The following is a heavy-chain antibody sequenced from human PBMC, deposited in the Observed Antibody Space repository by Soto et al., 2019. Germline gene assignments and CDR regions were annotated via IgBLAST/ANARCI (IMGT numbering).Heavy chain of an antibody. J-gene: IGHJ4*02. CDR2: IGGRATSA. Sequence: EVQLLESGGGVVQPGGSLRLSCAASGFTFSNYAMSWVRQAPGKGLEWVSGIGGRATSAYYADSVKGRFAISRDNSYNTLFLQLNSLRAEDTAVYYCAKSCYADSSGDFYDFWGQGNLVSGSS. CDR3: AKSCYADSSGDFYDF. D-gene: IGHD3-22*01. CDR1: GFTFSNYA. V-gene: IGHV3-23*01.